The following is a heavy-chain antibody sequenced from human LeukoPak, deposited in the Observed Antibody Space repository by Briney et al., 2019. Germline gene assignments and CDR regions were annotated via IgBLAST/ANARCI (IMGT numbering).Heavy chain of an antibody. CDR1: GFTFSSYS. CDR3: AREAHYYYYYYMDV. Sequence: GGSLRLSCAASGFTFSSYSMNWVRQAPGKGLEWVSYISSSSSTIYYADSVKGRFTISRDNAKNSLYLQMNSLRAEDTAVYYCAREAHYYYYYYMDVWGKGTTVTVSS. V-gene: IGHV3-48*04. J-gene: IGHJ6*03. CDR2: ISSSSSTI.